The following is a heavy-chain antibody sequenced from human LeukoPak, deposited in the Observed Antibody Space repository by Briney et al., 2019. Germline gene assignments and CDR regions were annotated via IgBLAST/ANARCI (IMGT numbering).Heavy chain of an antibody. CDR2: IWYDGSNK. Sequence: GRSLRLSCAASGFTFSSYGMNRVRQAPGKGLEWVAVIWYDGSNKYYADSVKGRFTISRDNSKNTLYLQMNSLRAEDTAVYYCARGSNYCSSTSCARARNNWFDPWGQGTLVTVSS. J-gene: IGHJ5*02. D-gene: IGHD2-2*01. V-gene: IGHV3-33*01. CDR1: GFTFSSYG. CDR3: ARGSNYCSSTSCARARNNWFDP.